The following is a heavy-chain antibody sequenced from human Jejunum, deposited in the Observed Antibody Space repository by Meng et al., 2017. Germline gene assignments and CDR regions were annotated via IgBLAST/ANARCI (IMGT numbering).Heavy chain of an antibody. Sequence: QLQLQESGPGLVKPSETLSLTCTVPGDSISSSSYYWGWIRQPPGKGLEWIGSMYYSGGTYYNPSLKSRVTISVDASKNQFSLKLSSVTAADTAVYYCARSFWNYYYIDYWGQGALVTVSS. CDR1: GDSISSSSYY. J-gene: IGHJ4*02. D-gene: IGHD3-3*01. CDR3: ARSFWNYYYIDY. V-gene: IGHV4-39*01. CDR2: MYYSGGT.